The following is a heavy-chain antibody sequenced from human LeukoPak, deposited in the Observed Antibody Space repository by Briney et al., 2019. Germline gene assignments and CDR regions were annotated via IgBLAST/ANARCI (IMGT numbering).Heavy chain of an antibody. CDR3: ARVSMADNYQYMDV. CDR2: MSHSGST. V-gene: IGHV4-30-2*01. Sequence: PSETLSLTCTVSGGSITSGGYYWSWIWQPPGKGLEWIGYMSHSGSTYYNPSLKSRVTISVDRSKNQFSLKLNSVTAADTAVFCCARVSMADNYQYMDVWGKGTTVTVSS. D-gene: IGHD2/OR15-2a*01. J-gene: IGHJ6*03. CDR1: GGSITSGGYY.